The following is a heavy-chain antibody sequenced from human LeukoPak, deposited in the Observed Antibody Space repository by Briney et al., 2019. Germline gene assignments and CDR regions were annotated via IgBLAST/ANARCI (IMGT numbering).Heavy chain of an antibody. V-gene: IGHV1-18*01. CDR3: ARTTAWARTKFDY. D-gene: IGHD1-14*01. Sequence: GASVKVSCKASGYTFTNYGISWVRQAPGQGLEWMGWISAYSDNANYAQNLQGRVTMTTDTSTSTAYMELRSLRSDDTAVYYCARTTAWARTKFDYWGQGTLVTVSS. CDR2: ISAYSDNA. CDR1: GYTFTNYG. J-gene: IGHJ4*02.